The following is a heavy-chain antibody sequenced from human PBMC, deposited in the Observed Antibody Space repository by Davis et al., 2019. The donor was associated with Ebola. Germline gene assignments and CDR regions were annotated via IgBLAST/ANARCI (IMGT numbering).Heavy chain of an antibody. J-gene: IGHJ5*02. CDR2: ISSNGGST. CDR1: GFTFSRYA. D-gene: IGHD2-15*01. V-gene: IGHV3-64*04. CDR3: ARLLYSNWFDR. Sequence: GESLKISCSASGFTFSRYAMHWVRQAPGKGLEYVSAISSNGGSTYYADSVKGRFTISRDNSKNTLYLQMNSLRVEDTAVYYCARLLYSNWFDRWGQGTLVTVSS.